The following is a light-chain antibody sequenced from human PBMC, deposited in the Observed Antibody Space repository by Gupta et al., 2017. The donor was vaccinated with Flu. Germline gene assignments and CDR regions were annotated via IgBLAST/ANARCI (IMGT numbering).Light chain of an antibody. J-gene: IGKJ3*01. CDR2: GAS. CDR3: QQYGSSPFT. Sequence: EIVLTQSPGTLSLSPGERATLSCRASQSVSSSYLAWYQQKPGQAPRLLIYGASSRATGIPDSFSGSGSGTXFTLTIXRLEPEDFAVYYCQQYGSSPFTFGXGTKVDIK. V-gene: IGKV3-20*01. CDR1: QSVSSSY.